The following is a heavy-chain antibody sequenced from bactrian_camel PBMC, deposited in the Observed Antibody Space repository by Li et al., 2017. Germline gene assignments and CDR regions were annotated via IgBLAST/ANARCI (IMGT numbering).Heavy chain of an antibody. Sequence: HVQLVESGGDSVQTGGSLRLSCAASVRMSCTAWFRQAAGKEREGVAVLRIYDDTAYYADSVKGRFTISQDSAKATAYLQMNNLRPEDTAMYYCAADQWGGNACATRQAGDFDYWGKGTQVTVS. CDR1: VRMSC. J-gene: IGHJ6*01. CDR3: AADQWGGNACATRQAGDFDY. D-gene: IGHD1*01. V-gene: IGHV3S63*01. CDR2: LRIYDDTA.